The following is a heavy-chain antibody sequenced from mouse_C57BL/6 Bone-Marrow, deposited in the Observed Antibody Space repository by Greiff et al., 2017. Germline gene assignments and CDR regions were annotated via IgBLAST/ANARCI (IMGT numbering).Heavy chain of an antibody. CDR1: GFNIKDDY. CDR2: IDPENGDT. CDR3: SMDYYFDY. Sequence: EVQLQQSGAELVRPGASVKLSCTASGFNIKDDYMHWVKQRPEQGLEWIGWIDPENGDTEYASKFQGKATITADTTSNTAYLQLSSLKSEDTAVYYCSMDYYFDYWGQGTTLTVSS. J-gene: IGHJ2*01. V-gene: IGHV14-4*01.